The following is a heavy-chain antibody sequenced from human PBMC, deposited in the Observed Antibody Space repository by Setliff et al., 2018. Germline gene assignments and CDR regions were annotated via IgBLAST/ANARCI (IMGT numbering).Heavy chain of an antibody. V-gene: IGHV4-34*01. CDR2: INHSGST. D-gene: IGHD6-19*01. CDR3: ARGWGSGWSKEGAFDI. Sequence: SETLSLTCAVYGGSFSGYYWSWLRQPPGKGLEWIGEINHSGSTNYNLSLKSRVTISVDTSKNQFSLKLSSVTAADTAVYYCARGWGSGWSKEGAFDIWGQGTMVTVS. CDR1: GGSFSGYY. J-gene: IGHJ3*02.